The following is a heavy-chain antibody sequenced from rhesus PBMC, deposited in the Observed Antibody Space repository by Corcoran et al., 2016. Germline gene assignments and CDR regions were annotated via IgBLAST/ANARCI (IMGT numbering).Heavy chain of an antibody. Sequence: QVQLQESGPGLVKPSETLSLTCAVSGGSIRSNYWSWICQAPGQGLAWIGRIYGSVGCTAYNPSLKSRVTISTDTSKNQLSLRLSSVTAADTAVYYCARAPIAAAARRYYFDYWGQGVLVTVSS. CDR2: IYGSVGCT. V-gene: IGHV4-160*01. CDR1: GGSIRSNY. CDR3: ARAPIAAAARRYYFDY. D-gene: IGHD6-31*01. J-gene: IGHJ4*01.